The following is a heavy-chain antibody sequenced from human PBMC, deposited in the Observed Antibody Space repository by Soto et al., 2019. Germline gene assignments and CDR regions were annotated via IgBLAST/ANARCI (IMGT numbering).Heavy chain of an antibody. J-gene: IGHJ6*03. CDR3: ARSHPPGSGSYYRGGYYYYMNV. CDR2: INHSGST. CDR1: GGSFSGYY. D-gene: IGHD3-10*01. V-gene: IGHV4-34*01. Sequence: SETLSLTCAVYGGSFSGYYWSWIRQPPGKGLEWIGEINHSGSTNYNPSLKSRVTISVDTSKNQFSLKLSSVTAADTAVYYCARSHPPGSGSYYRGGYYYYMNVWGKGTTVTVSS.